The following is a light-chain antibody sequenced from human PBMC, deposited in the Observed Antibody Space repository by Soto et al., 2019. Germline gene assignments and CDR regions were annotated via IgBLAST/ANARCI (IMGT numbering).Light chain of an antibody. Sequence: QSVLTQPPSASGSPGQSVTISCTRTSGDVGGYNFVSWYQQYPGKAPKLMIYEVSKRPSGVPDRFSGSKSGNTASLTVSGLQAEDEADYFCSSYAGSNSFVFGTGTKLTVL. CDR1: SGDVGGYNF. V-gene: IGLV2-8*01. J-gene: IGLJ1*01. CDR3: SSYAGSNSFV. CDR2: EVS.